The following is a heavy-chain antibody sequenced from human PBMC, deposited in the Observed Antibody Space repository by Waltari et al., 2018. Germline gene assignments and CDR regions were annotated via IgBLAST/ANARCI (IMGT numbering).Heavy chain of an antibody. CDR3: ARGRPSDDGRLLGFFD. CDR2: INYSGNT. Sequence: QVQLQQWGVGLLKPSETLSLTCAVSSESFSAYSWNWIRQPPGKGLEWIGEINYSGNTNSKSSLRSRVTILADAAKIQVSLKLRAATAADTAMYYCARGRPSDDGRLLGFFDWGQGILVTVAS. V-gene: IGHV4-34*01. J-gene: IGHJ4*02. D-gene: IGHD3-3*01. CDR1: SESFSAYS.